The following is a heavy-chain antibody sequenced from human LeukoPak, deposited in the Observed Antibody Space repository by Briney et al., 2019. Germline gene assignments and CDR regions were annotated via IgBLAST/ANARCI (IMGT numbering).Heavy chain of an antibody. J-gene: IGHJ4*02. V-gene: IGHV1-69*13. CDR1: GGTFSSYA. CDR2: IIPIFGTA. CDR3: ARDREYCTNGVCSYFDY. Sequence: ASVKVSCKASGGTFSSYAISWVRQAPGQGLEWMGGIIPIFGTANYAQKFQGRVTITADESTSTAYMELSSLRSEDTAVYYCARDREYCTNGVCSYFDYWGQGTLVTVSS. D-gene: IGHD2-8*01.